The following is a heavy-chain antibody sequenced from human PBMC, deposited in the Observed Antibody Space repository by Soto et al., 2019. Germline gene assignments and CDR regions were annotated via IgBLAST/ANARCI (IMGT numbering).Heavy chain of an antibody. J-gene: IGHJ4*02. CDR3: ARDEGIRGFDS. CDR1: GYTFSNYG. D-gene: IGHD3-10*01. Sequence: QVQRVQSGDEVKKSGASVKVSCKASGYTFSNYGISWVRQAPGQGLEWMGWISGYNGLTAYAQNVQGRVTMTIDTPTRTVFMELTSLRSNDTAVYYCARDEGIRGFDSWGQGTLVTVSS. V-gene: IGHV1-18*04. CDR2: ISGYNGLT.